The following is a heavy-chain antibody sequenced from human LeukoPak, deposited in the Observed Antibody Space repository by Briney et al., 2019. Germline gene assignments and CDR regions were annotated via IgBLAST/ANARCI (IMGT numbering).Heavy chain of an antibody. CDR2: IILILDIA. CDR1: GGTFNNYI. CDR3: ARDRGTGLIDY. D-gene: IGHD1-1*01. J-gene: IGHJ4*02. V-gene: IGHV1-69*04. Sequence: GSSVKVSCKTSGGTFNNYIISWVRQAPGQGLEWVGTIILILDIANYAQKFQGRVAITADKSTSTAYMELSSLRSEDTAVYYCARDRGTGLIDYWGQGTLVTVSS.